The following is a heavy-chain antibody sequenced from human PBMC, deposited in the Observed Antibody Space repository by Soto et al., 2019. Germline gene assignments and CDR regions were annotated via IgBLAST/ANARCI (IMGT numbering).Heavy chain of an antibody. Sequence: PGGCLRLSCAIFESTVSRDWMNWVRQAPGKGLEWVSYISSSSSTIFYTDSVKGRFTVSRDNAKNSLYLQMNSLRPEDTAVYYCARSGSIDYWGQGTLVTVSS. V-gene: IGHV3-48*01. CDR3: ARSGSIDY. CDR2: ISSSSSTI. CDR1: ESTVSRDW. J-gene: IGHJ4*02.